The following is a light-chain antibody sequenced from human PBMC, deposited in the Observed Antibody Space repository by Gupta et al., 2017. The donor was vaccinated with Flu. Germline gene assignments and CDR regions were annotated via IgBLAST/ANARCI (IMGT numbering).Light chain of an antibody. J-gene: IGKJ1*01. V-gene: IGKV3-15*01. Sequence: GERATLSCRASQSVSSNLAWYQQRPGQAPRLLIYGPSTRATGIPARFSGSGSGTEFTLTINSLQSEDFAVYYCQQYHNWPRTFGQGTKVEIK. CDR2: GPS. CDR1: QSVSSN. CDR3: QQYHNWPRT.